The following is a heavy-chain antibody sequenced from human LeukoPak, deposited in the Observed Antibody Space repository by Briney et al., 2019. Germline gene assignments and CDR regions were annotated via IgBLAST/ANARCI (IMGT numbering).Heavy chain of an antibody. CDR1: GFSFTNYW. V-gene: IGHV5-51*01. CDR2: IYPGDSDT. CDR3: AGHSFDTVDAFDV. D-gene: IGHD2-2*02. J-gene: IGHJ3*01. Sequence: GESLKISCKASGFSFTNYWIGWVRQMPGKGLEWMGIIYPGDSDTRYGPSFQGQVTISADKSSSTAYLQWRSLKASDTAMYYCAGHSFDTVDAFDVWGQGTIVIVSA.